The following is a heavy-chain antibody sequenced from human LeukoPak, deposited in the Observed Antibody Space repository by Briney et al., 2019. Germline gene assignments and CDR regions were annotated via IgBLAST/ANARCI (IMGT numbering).Heavy chain of an antibody. CDR2: IYYSGGT. Sequence: SETLSLTCTVSGGSISSGGYYWSWIRQHPGKGLEWIGYIYYSGGTYYNPSLKSRVTISVDTSKNQFSLKLSSVTAADTAVYYCARVAGTSNFDYWGQGTLVTVSS. J-gene: IGHJ4*02. V-gene: IGHV4-31*03. CDR3: ARVAGTSNFDY. CDR1: GGSISSGGYY. D-gene: IGHD6-19*01.